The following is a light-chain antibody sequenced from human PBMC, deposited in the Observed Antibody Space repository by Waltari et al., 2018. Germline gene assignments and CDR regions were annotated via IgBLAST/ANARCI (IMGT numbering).Light chain of an antibody. Sequence: QSVLTQPPSVSAAPGQRVTISCSGGSSNIGNNYVSWYRQFPGTAPKPCIDENRERPAGIPGRVSGSKSGTSATLDITGLQAGDEADYYCGTWDSSLSGAVFGGGTHLTVL. J-gene: IGLJ7*01. CDR3: GTWDSSLSGAV. CDR1: SSNIGNNY. V-gene: IGLV1-51*02. CDR2: ENR.